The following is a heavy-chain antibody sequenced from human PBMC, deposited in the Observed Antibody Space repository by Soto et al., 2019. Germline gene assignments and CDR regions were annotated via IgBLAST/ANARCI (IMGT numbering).Heavy chain of an antibody. CDR2: INVGSGNT. V-gene: IGHV1-3*01. J-gene: IGHJ3*02. CDR1: GYTFSAYT. CDR3: ARDTETLGPRANDALDI. Sequence: QAQLVQSGAEMKKPGASVKVSCKAAGYTFSAYTMNWVRQAPGQSLEWMGWINVGSGNTRYSQNFQGRVNITRDTSASTVYMELTGLKSEDTAMYYCARDTETLGPRANDALDIWGQGTMVTVSS. D-gene: IGHD3-3*02.